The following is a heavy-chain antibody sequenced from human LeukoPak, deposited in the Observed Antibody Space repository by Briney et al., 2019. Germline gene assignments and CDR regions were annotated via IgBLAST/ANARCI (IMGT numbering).Heavy chain of an antibody. Sequence: GGSLRLSCAASGFTFDDYTMHWVRQAPGKGLEWVSLISWDGGSTYYADSVKGRFTISRDNSKNSLYLQMNSLRTEDTALYYCARDEYSGYVQLDYWGQGTLVTVSS. CDR1: GFTFDDYT. CDR3: ARDEYSGYVQLDY. V-gene: IGHV3-43*01. J-gene: IGHJ4*02. D-gene: IGHD5-12*01. CDR2: ISWDGGST.